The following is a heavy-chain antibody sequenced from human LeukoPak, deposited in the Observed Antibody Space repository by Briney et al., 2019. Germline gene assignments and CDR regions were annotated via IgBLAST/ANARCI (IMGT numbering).Heavy chain of an antibody. CDR1: GYTFVNYG. V-gene: IGHV1-18*01. D-gene: IGHD2-2*01. CDR2: ISLKSGSA. J-gene: IGHJ4*02. Sequence: ASVEVSCKTSGYTFVNYGINWVRQAPGQGLEWMGWISLKSGSAGYAQRVQGRVTLTTDTSTNTAYMELRSLRADDTAVYYCARVSYLRPYQLDSWGQGTLVSISS. CDR3: ARVSYLRPYQLDS.